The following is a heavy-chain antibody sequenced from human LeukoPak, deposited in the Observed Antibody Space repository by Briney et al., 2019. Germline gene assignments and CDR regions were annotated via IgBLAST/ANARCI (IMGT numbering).Heavy chain of an antibody. D-gene: IGHD1-14*01. Sequence: SVKVSCKASGGTFSSYAISWVRQAPGQGLEWMGGIIPIFGTANYAQKFQGRVTITADESTSTAYMELSSLRSEDPAVYYCTRGDRNEKFDYWGQGTLVTVSS. CDR3: TRGDRNEKFDY. J-gene: IGHJ4*02. CDR2: IIPIFGTA. CDR1: GGTFSSYA. V-gene: IGHV1-69*13.